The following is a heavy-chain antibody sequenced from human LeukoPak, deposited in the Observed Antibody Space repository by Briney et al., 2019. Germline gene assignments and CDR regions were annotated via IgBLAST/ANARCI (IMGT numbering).Heavy chain of an antibody. CDR3: AKVWRYDSGSSGDY. J-gene: IGHJ4*02. CDR1: GFTFSTYA. CDR2: ISGSGGIT. V-gene: IGHV3-23*01. Sequence: PGGSLRLSCAASGFTFSTYAMSWVRQAPGKGLEWVSAISGSGGITYYADSVKGRFTISRDNSKNTLYLQMNSLRAEDTAVYYCAKVWRYDSGSSGDYWGQGTLVTVSS. D-gene: IGHD3-10*01.